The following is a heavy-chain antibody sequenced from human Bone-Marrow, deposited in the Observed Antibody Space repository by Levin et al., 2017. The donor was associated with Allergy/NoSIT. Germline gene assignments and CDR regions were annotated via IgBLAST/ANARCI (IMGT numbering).Heavy chain of an antibody. D-gene: IGHD4-11*01. CDR1: GVSINSVDSH. Sequence: PSETLSLTCSVSGVSINSVDSHWSWIRQHPGKALEWIGYIAYSGSTSYSPSLKSRVTISLDPSKNQISLDLSSVTAADTAVYYCVRAVTGTSNYDYWGQGILVTVSS. J-gene: IGHJ4*02. CDR2: IAYSGST. CDR3: VRAVTGTSNYDY. V-gene: IGHV4-31*03.